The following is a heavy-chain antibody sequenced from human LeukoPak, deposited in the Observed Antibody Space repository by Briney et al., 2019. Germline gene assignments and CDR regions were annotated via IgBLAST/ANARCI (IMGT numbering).Heavy chain of an antibody. CDR3: ARDSAYDSSGYNHDY. CDR2: IYSGGST. CDR1: GFTVSSNY. D-gene: IGHD3-22*01. Sequence: GGSLRLSCAASGFTVSSNYMSWVRQAPGKGLEWVSVIYSGGSTYYADSVKGRFTISRDNSKNTLYLQMNSLRAEDTAVYYCARDSAYDSSGYNHDYWGQGTLVTVSS. J-gene: IGHJ4*02. V-gene: IGHV3-53*05.